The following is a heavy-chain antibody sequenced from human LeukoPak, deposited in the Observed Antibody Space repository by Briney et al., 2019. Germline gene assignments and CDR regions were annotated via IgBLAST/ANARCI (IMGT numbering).Heavy chain of an antibody. J-gene: IGHJ4*02. V-gene: IGHV3-7*04. CDR3: ARGTSRSYLNYFDY. CDR2: RKQDGSEK. Sequence: AGGSLRLSCAASGFTFSSYWMSWVRQAPGKGLEWVANRKQDGSEKYYVDSVKGRFTISRDNAKNSLYLQMNSLRAEDTAVYYCARGTSRSYLNYFDYWGQGTLVTVSS. CDR1: GFTFSSYW. D-gene: IGHD1-26*01.